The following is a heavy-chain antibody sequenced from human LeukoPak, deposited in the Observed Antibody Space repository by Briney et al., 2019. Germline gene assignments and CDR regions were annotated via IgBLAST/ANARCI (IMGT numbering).Heavy chain of an antibody. CDR1: GGSISSYY. V-gene: IGHV4-59*01. CDR2: IYYSGST. D-gene: IGHD5-24*01. J-gene: IGHJ4*02. CDR3: ARSISPRRDGYNTLYSY. Sequence: SETLSLTCTVSGGSISSYYWSWIRQPPGKGLEWIGYIYYSGSTNYNPSLKSRVTISVDTSKNQFSLKLSSVTAADTAVYYCARSISPRRDGYNTLYSYWGQGTLVTVSS.